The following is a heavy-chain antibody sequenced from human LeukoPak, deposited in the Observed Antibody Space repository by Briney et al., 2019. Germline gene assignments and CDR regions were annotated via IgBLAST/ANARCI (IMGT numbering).Heavy chain of an antibody. D-gene: IGHD2-2*01. J-gene: IGHJ4*02. CDR2: ISKSGSDT. Sequence: KTGGSLRLSCAAFGFTFTDYYMSWIRQAPGKGLEWVSYISKSGSDTNFADSVKGRFTISRDNAKNSLYLQMNSLRAEDTAVYYCARDSPARPNPKKEYPIGDYWGQGTLVTVSS. V-gene: IGHV3-11*06. CDR1: GFTFTDYY. CDR3: ARDSPARPNPKKEYPIGDY.